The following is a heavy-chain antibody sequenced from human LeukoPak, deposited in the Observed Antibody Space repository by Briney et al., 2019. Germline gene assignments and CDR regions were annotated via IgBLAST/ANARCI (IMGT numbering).Heavy chain of an antibody. Sequence: SGGSLRLSCAASGFTFSSYAMSWVRQAPGKGLEWVSAISGSGGSTYYADSVKGRFTISRDNSKNTLYLQMNSLRAEDTAVYYYAKDFEWLVLYYLDYWGQGTLVAVSS. V-gene: IGHV3-23*01. CDR1: GFTFSSYA. J-gene: IGHJ4*02. CDR2: ISGSGGST. CDR3: AKDFEWLVLYYLDY. D-gene: IGHD6-19*01.